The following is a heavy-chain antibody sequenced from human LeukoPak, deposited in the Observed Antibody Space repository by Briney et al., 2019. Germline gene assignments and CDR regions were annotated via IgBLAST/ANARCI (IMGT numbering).Heavy chain of an antibody. Sequence: ASVKVSCKASGYTFTSYDINWVRQATGQGLEWKGWMNPNSGNTGYAQKFQGRVTMTRNTSISTAYMELSSLRSEDTAVYYCARDYYDSSGHGGFYYYYYGMDVWGQGTTVTVSS. CDR1: GYTFTSYD. CDR2: MNPNSGNT. J-gene: IGHJ6*02. CDR3: ARDYYDSSGHGGFYYYYYGMDV. D-gene: IGHD3-22*01. V-gene: IGHV1-8*01.